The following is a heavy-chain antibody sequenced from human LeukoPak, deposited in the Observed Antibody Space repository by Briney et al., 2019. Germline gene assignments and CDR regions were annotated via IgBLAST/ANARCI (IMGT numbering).Heavy chain of an antibody. Sequence: GASVKVSCEASGYTFTSYGISWVRQAPGQGLEWMGWISGYNGDTKFAQSVQDRVTMTIDKSTRTAYMEMKTLRSDDTATYFCAREWERNFDYWGQGTLVTVSS. CDR2: ISGYNGDT. D-gene: IGHD1-26*01. V-gene: IGHV1-18*01. CDR1: GYTFTSYG. J-gene: IGHJ4*02. CDR3: AREWERNFDY.